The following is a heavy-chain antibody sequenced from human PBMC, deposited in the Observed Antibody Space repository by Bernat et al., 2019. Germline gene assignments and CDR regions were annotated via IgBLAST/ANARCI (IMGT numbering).Heavy chain of an antibody. CDR1: GFTFSSYS. CDR2: ISSSSSTK. J-gene: IGHJ3*02. V-gene: IGHV3-48*01. Sequence: EVQLVESGGGLVQPGGSLRLSCAASGFTFSSYSMNWVRQAPGKGLEWVSYISSSSSTKYYADSVKGRFTISRDNAKNSLYLQMNSLRAEDTAVYYCARDYHICGYYRVAFDIWGQGTMVTVSS. CDR3: ARDYHICGYYRVAFDI. D-gene: IGHD3-22*01.